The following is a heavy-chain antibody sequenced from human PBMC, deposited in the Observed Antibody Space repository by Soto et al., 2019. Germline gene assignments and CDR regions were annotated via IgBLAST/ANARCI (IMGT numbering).Heavy chain of an antibody. D-gene: IGHD6-13*01. CDR2: IWYDGSRQ. CDR1: GFTFSTYG. CDR3: ATEGGAGYSSSWGDS. Sequence: QVPLVESGGGAVQPGRSLRLSCAASGFTFSTYGMHWVRQAPGKGLEWVAGIWYDGSRQYYADSVKGRFTISRDNSKNTLSLHMNSLRAEDTAVYYCATEGGAGYSSSWGDSWGQGTLVTVSS. J-gene: IGHJ4*02. V-gene: IGHV3-33*01.